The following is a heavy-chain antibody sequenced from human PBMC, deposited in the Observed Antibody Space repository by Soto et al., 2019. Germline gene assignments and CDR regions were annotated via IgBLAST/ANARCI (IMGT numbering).Heavy chain of an antibody. D-gene: IGHD2-15*01. CDR2: INSDGSST. J-gene: IGHJ4*02. V-gene: IGHV3-74*01. CDR1: GFTFSSYW. CDR3: VRTSLVVAAATREDY. Sequence: EVQLVESGGGLVQPGGSLRLSCAASGFTFSSYWMHWVRQAPGKGLVGVSRINSDGSSTSYADSVKGRCTISRDNAKNTLYLQMNSLRAEDTAVYYCVRTSLVVAAATREDYWGQGTLVTVSS.